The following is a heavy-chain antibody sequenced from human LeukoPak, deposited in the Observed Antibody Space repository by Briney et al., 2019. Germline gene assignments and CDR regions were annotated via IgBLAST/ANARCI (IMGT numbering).Heavy chain of an antibody. V-gene: IGHV4-59*08. CDR3: ARGLYSSTWPDI. CDR1: GSSISSYY. J-gene: IGHJ4*02. CDR2: IYYSGST. Sequence: SETLSLTCTVSGSSISSYYWSWIRQPPGKGLEWIGYIYYSGSTNYNPSLKSRVTISVDTSKNQFSLKLSSVTAADTAVYYCARGLYSSTWPDIWGQGTLVTVSS. D-gene: IGHD6-13*01.